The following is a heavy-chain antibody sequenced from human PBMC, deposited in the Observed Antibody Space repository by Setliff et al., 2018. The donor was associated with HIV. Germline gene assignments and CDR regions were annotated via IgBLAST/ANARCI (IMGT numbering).Heavy chain of an antibody. V-gene: IGHV4-39*01. CDR3: ARGVLITKGVTQTGGYYYYTDV. J-gene: IGHJ6*03. D-gene: IGHD2-21*02. CDR1: GGSISSSSYY. CDR2: LYYRGTT. Sequence: PSETLSLTCTVSGGSISSSSYYWGWIRQPPGKGPEWIGSLYYRGTTYYNPSLKSRVTISTGTSNNQFSLTLSSVTAADTSVYYCARGVLITKGVTQTGGYYYYTDVWGKGTTVTVSS.